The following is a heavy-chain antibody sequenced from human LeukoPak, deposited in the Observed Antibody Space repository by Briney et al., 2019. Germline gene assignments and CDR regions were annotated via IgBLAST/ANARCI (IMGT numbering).Heavy chain of an antibody. J-gene: IGHJ6*03. Sequence: SETLSLTCTVSGGSISSYYWSWIRQPAGKGLEWIGRIYTSGSTNYNPSLKSRVTISVDTSKNQFSLKLSSVTAADTAVYYCARLYCSSTSCPRQQLHYYYYYMDVWGKGTTVTVSS. CDR1: GGSISSYY. CDR3: ARLYCSSTSCPRQQLHYYYYYMDV. CDR2: IYTSGST. V-gene: IGHV4-4*07. D-gene: IGHD2-2*01.